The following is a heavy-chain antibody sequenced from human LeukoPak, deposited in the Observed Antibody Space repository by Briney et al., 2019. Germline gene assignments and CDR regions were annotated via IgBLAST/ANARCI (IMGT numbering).Heavy chain of an antibody. Sequence: PGGSLRLSCGASGFTFSSYWMHWVRQTPGKGQVWASRINTDGSTRSYADSVKGRFTISRDNAKNTLYLQMSSLRAEDTAVYYCARSSSTYCGGDCYLTWYFDLWGRGTLVTVSS. CDR3: ARSSSTYCGGDCYLTWYFDL. CDR1: GFTFSSYW. J-gene: IGHJ2*01. V-gene: IGHV3-74*01. D-gene: IGHD2-21*02. CDR2: INTDGSTR.